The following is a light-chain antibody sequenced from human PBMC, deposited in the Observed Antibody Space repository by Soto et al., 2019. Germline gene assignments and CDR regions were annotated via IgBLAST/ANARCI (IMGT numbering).Light chain of an antibody. J-gene: IGLJ2*01. V-gene: IGLV2-14*01. CDR1: SSDVGAYDH. Sequence: QSALTQPASVSGSPGQSITISCSGTSSDVGAYDHVSWYQQYPGKAPKFIIFEISNRPSGISSRFSGSRSGNTASLTISRLQAEDEACYYCSSYTSRDTVIFGGGTKVTVL. CDR2: EIS. CDR3: SSYTSRDTVI.